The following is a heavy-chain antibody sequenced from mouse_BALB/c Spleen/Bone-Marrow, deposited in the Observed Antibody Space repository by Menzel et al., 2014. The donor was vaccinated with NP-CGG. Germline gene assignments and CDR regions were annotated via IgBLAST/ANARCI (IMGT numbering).Heavy chain of an antibody. CDR1: GFTFSSYA. CDR2: ISSGGSYT. V-gene: IGHV5-9-1*01. D-gene: IGHD1-1*01. J-gene: IGHJ2*01. CDR3: ARFITSLVYFDY. Sequence: EVKLQESGGGLVKPGGSLKLSCAASGFTFSSYAMSWVRQTPEKRLEWVATISSGGSYTYYPDSVKGRFTISRDNAKNTLCLQMSSLRSEDTAMYYCARFITSLVYFDYWGQGTTLTVSS.